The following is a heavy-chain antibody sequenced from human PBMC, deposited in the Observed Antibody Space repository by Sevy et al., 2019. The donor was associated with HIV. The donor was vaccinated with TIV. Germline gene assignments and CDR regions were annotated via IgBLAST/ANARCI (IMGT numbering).Heavy chain of an antibody. Sequence: GGSLRLSCAASGFTFSNYAMTWVRQAPGKGLEWVSSITDSVGSTYYADSVKGRFTISRDNSKNTLDLKMGSLRTDDTAVYYCAKECSGEVLSFGEPPYYCDYWGQGTLVTVSS. D-gene: IGHD3-10*01. V-gene: IGHV3-23*01. CDR2: ITDSVGST. CDR1: GFTFSNYA. CDR3: AKECSGEVLSFGEPPYYCDY. J-gene: IGHJ4*02.